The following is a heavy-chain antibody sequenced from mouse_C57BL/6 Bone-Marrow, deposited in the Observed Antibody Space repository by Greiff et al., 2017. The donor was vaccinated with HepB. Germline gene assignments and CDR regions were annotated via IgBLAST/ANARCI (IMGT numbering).Heavy chain of an antibody. CDR3: ARLGYDYDRGFAY. J-gene: IGHJ3*01. Sequence: QVQLQQPGAELVMPGASVKLSCKASGYTFTSYWMHWVKQRPGQGLEWIGELDPSDSYTNYNQKFKGKSTLTVDKSSSTAYMQLSSLTSEDSAVYYCARLGYDYDRGFAYWGQGTLVTVSA. V-gene: IGHV1-69*01. D-gene: IGHD2-4*01. CDR1: GYTFTSYW. CDR2: LDPSDSYT.